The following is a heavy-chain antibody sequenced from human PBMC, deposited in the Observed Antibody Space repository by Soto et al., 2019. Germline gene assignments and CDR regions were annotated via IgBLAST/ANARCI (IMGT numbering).Heavy chain of an antibody. CDR2: IDWDDVK. D-gene: IGHD6-19*01. Sequence: SGPTLVHPTQTLTLTCTFSGFSLSTSGMCVSWLRQPPGRALEWLALIDWDDVKYYSTSLKTRLTISKDTSKNQVVLTMTNMDPVDTATYYCARIRNTRGSGWYYFDYWGQGTLVTVSS. CDR3: ARIRNTRGSGWYYFDY. J-gene: IGHJ4*02. CDR1: GFSLSTSGMC. V-gene: IGHV2-70*01.